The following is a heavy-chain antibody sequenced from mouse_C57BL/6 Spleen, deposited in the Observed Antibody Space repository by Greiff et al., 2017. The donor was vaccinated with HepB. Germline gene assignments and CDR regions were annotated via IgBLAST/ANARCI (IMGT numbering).Heavy chain of an antibody. V-gene: IGHV1-15*01. J-gene: IGHJ3*01. D-gene: IGHD1-1*01. CDR3: TRSLITTVGFAY. Sequence: QVQLQQSGAELVRPGASVTLSCKASGYTFTDYEMHWVKQTPVHGLEWIGAIDPETGGTAYNQKFKGKAILTADKSSSTAYMELRSLTSEDSAVYYCTRSLITTVGFAYWGQGTLVTVSA. CDR2: IDPETGGT. CDR1: GYTFTDYE.